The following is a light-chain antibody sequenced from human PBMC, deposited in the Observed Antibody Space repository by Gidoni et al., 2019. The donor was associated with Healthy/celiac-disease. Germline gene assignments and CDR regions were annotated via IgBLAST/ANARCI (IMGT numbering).Light chain of an antibody. CDR1: QSVSSSN. J-gene: IGKJ1*01. Sequence: DIVLTHSPGTLSLSPGERATLSCRASQSVSSSNLAWYQQKPGQAPRLLIYGASSRATGIPDRFSGSGSGTEFTLTISRLESEDFAVYYCQQYGSSPGTFGQGTKVEIK. CDR3: QQYGSSPGT. V-gene: IGKV3-20*01. CDR2: GAS.